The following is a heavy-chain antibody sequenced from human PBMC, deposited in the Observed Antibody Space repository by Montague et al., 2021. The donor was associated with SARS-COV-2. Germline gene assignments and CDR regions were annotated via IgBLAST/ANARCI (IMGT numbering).Heavy chain of an antibody. CDR3: ARRIDYWDSRGKRRHFDY. CDR1: GDSISSGSYA. Sequence: SETLSLTCTVSGDSISSGSYAWGWIRRPPGKGLEWIGPISYHGNTNYNPSLKSRVTISIYTSRNQFSLKVASVTATDTAIYSCARRIDYWDSRGKRRHFDYWGQGTLVTVSS. D-gene: IGHD3-22*01. J-gene: IGHJ4*02. V-gene: IGHV4-39*01. CDR2: ISYHGNT.